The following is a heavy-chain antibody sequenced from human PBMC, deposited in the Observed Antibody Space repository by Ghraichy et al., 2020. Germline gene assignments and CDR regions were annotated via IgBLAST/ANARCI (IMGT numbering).Heavy chain of an antibody. CDR3: AKGLGPRAVGATQMYFDY. J-gene: IGHJ4*02. CDR2: ISGSGGST. CDR1: GFTFSSYA. D-gene: IGHD1-26*01. V-gene: IGHV3-23*01. Sequence: GGSLRLSCAASGFTFSSYAMSWVRQAPGKGLEWVSAISGSGGSTYYADSVKGRFTISRDNSKNTLYLQMNSLRAEDTAVYYCAKGLGPRAVGATQMYFDYWGQGTLVTVSS.